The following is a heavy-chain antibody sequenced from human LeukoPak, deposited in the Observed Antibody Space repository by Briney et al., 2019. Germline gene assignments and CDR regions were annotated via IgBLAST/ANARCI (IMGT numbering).Heavy chain of an antibody. J-gene: IGHJ6*02. CDR3: ARGFRYYGSGSYYNVVNYYGMDV. CDR2: INHSGST. D-gene: IGHD3-10*01. Sequence: SGTLSLTCAVYGGSFSGYYWSWIRQPPGKGLEWIGEINHSGSTNYNPSLKSRVTISVDTSKNQFSLKLSSVTAADTAVYYCARGFRYYGSGSYYNVVNYYGMDVWGQGTTVTVS. CDR1: GGSFSGYY. V-gene: IGHV4-34*01.